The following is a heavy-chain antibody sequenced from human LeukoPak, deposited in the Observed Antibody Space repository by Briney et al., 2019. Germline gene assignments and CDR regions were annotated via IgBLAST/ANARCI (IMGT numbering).Heavy chain of an antibody. J-gene: IGHJ4*02. CDR2: ISRDGGAI. V-gene: IGHV3-48*02. CDR1: GFTVSSNY. Sequence: PGGSLRLSCAASGFTVSSNYMSWVRQAPGKGLEWLSYISRDGGAIYYADSVKGRFAISRDNAQNSLYLQMNSLRDEDTAVYYCARDKDWGFDYWGQGTLVTVSS. D-gene: IGHD3-16*01. CDR3: ARDKDWGFDY.